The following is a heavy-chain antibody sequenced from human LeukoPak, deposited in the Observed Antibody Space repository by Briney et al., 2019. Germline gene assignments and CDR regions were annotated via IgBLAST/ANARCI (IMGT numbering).Heavy chain of an antibody. V-gene: IGHV3-30*03. Sequence: PGGSLRLSCAASGFTFSSYGMHWVRQAPGKGLEWVAVISYDGSNKYYADSVKGRFTISRDNAKNSLYLQMNSLRAEDTAVYYCARAEAVAGTEWFDPWGQGTLVTVSS. CDR2: ISYDGSNK. CDR3: ARAEAVAGTEWFDP. D-gene: IGHD6-19*01. CDR1: GFTFSSYG. J-gene: IGHJ5*02.